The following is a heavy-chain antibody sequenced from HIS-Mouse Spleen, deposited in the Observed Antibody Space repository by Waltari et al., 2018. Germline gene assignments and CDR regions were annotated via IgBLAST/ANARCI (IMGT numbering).Heavy chain of an antibody. CDR2: IYTSGGT. J-gene: IGHJ4*02. Sequence: QVQLQESGPGLVKPSETLSLTCTVSGGPISSYYWSWTRQPAGKVLEWIGRIYTSGGTNHSPSLKSRVTMSVDTSKNQFSLKLSSVTAADTAVYYCARELGYYGSGSYGDWGQGTLVTVSS. V-gene: IGHV4-4*07. CDR3: ARELGYYGSGSYGD. CDR1: GGPISSYY. D-gene: IGHD3-10*01.